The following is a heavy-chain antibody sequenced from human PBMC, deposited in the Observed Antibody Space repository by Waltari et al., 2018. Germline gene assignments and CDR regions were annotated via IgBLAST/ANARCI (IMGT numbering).Heavy chain of an antibody. Sequence: QVQLQQWGAGLLKPSATLSLTCVVDGGSFSGYYWSWIRQPPEKGLEWIGEINYSGSTQYNPSLKRRVTISIDTSKNQFSLNLRSVTAADMGVYYCARGGYSGYEPRRWFDSWGQGTLVTVAS. CDR3: ARGGYSGYEPRRWFDS. V-gene: IGHV4-34*01. J-gene: IGHJ5*01. CDR2: INYSGST. CDR1: GGSFSGYY. D-gene: IGHD5-12*01.